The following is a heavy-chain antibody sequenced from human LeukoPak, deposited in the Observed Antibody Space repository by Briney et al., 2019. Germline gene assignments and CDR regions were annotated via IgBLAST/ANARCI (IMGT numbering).Heavy chain of an antibody. CDR3: AKDRTYYGSGSRTYYFDY. CDR1: GFTFSGSA. V-gene: IGHV3-73*01. J-gene: IGHJ4*02. CDR2: IRSKTNNYAT. D-gene: IGHD3-10*01. Sequence: GGSLRLSCAASGFTFSGSALHWVRQASGKGLEWIGRIRSKTNNYATTYAASVAGRFTISRDDAENTAYLQMNSLKTEDTAVYYCAKDRTYYGSGSRTYYFDYWGQGTLVTVSS.